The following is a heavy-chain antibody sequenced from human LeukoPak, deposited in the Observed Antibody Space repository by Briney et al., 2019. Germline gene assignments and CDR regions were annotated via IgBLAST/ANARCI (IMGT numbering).Heavy chain of an antibody. D-gene: IGHD3-10*01. Sequence: GASVKVSCKASGYTFTSYDINWVRQATGQGLEWMGWMNPNSGNTGYAQKFQGRVTITRNTSISTAYMELSSLRSEDTAVYYCARGTGKARGYYFDYWGQGTLVTVSS. V-gene: IGHV1-8*03. CDR1: GYTFTSYD. J-gene: IGHJ4*02. CDR2: MNPNSGNT. CDR3: ARGTGKARGYYFDY.